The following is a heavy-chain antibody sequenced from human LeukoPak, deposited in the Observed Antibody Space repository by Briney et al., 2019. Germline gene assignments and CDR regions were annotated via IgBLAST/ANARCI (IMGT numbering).Heavy chain of an antibody. V-gene: IGHV4-34*01. CDR1: GGSFSGYY. CDR2: INHSGST. CDR3: ARSSIAARHSSGFDY. Sequence: PSETLSLTCAVYGGSFSGYYWSWIRQPPGKGLEWIGEINHSGSTNYNPSLKGRVTISVDTSKNQFSLKLSSVTAADTAVYYCARSSIAARHSSGFDYWGQGTLVTVPS. J-gene: IGHJ4*02. D-gene: IGHD6-6*01.